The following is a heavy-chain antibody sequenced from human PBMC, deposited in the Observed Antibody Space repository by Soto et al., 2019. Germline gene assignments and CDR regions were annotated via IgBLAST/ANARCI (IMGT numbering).Heavy chain of an antibody. CDR2: IYWDDDN. V-gene: IGHV2-5*02. D-gene: IGHD3-3*01. CDR1: GFSLRSSDVG. CDR3: AHAVGAGNYAFLDF. J-gene: IGHJ1*01. Sequence: QITLKESGPALVRPTQTLTLTCSFSGFSLRSSDVGVGWIRQPPGKALEWLAVIYWDDDNRYRPSLKSRLRITKDTYKNQVVLTMTNLDPVDTATYYCAHAVGAGNYAFLDFWGQGTLVTVSS.